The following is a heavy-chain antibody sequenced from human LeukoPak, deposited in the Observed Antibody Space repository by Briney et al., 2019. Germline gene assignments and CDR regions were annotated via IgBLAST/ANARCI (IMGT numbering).Heavy chain of an antibody. CDR2: INHSGST. CDR3: ASVYDSSGYYPF. CDR1: VGSLSGYY. J-gene: IGHJ4*02. V-gene: IGHV4-34*01. Sequence: PSETLSLTCAVYVGSLSGYYWRWIRQPPRKGREWIGEINHSGSTNYNPSLKSRVTISVDTSKNQFSLKLSSVTAADTAVYYCASVYDSSGYYPFWGQGTLVTVSS. D-gene: IGHD3-22*01.